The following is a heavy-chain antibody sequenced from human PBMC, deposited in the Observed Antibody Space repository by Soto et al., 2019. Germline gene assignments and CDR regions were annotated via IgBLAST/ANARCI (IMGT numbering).Heavy chain of an antibody. CDR2: MNEDGSEI. J-gene: IGHJ4*02. Sequence: PGGSLRLCCGFSGFNFRGYWMSLVRQAPGQGLEWVATMNEDGSEIYYVGSVKGRFAISRDNDENSLHLQMNYGRAEDKCVYYCAGDVGFDDANWGPGTLDTVYS. D-gene: IGHD2-2*01. CDR1: GFNFRGYW. CDR3: AGDVGFDDAN. V-gene: IGHV3-7*01.